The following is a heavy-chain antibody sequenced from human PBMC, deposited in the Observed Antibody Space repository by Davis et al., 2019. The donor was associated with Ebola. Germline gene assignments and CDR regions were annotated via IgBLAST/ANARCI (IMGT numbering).Heavy chain of an antibody. CDR3: AKVEYDLIDY. CDR1: GFTFSNYW. Sequence: PGGSLRLSCAASGFTFSNYWMTWVRQAPGKGLEWVSAISGSGGSTYYADSVKGRFTISRDNSKNTLYLQMNSLRAEDTAVYYCAKVEYDLIDYWGQGTLVTVSS. CDR2: ISGSGGST. V-gene: IGHV3-23*01. J-gene: IGHJ4*02. D-gene: IGHD2-8*01.